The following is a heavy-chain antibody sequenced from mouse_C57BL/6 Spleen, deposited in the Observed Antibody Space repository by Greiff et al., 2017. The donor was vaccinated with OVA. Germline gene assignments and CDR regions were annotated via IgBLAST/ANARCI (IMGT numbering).Heavy chain of an antibody. J-gene: IGHJ1*03. D-gene: IGHD1-1*01. CDR2: INPNNGGT. CDR1: GYTFTDYY. V-gene: IGHV1-26*01. CDR3: ARLSYGSTWYFDV. Sequence: VQLQQSGPELVKPGASVKISCKASGYTFTDYYMNWVKQSHGKSLEWIGDINPNNGGTSYTHKFKGKATLTVDKSSSTAYMEPRSRTSEDSAVYYCARLSYGSTWYFDVWGTGTTVTVSS.